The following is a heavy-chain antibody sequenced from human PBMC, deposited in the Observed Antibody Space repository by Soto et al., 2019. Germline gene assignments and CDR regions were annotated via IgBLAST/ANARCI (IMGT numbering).Heavy chain of an antibody. V-gene: IGHV4-61*08. J-gene: IGHJ5*02. D-gene: IGHD6-19*01. CDR3: ARGGGWYIQGFRWFDP. CDR2: IYYSGST. CDR1: GAPITSGAYS. Sequence: SETLSLTCTVSGAPITSGAYSWSWIRQPPGKGLEWIGYIYYSGSTNYNPSLKSRVTISVDTSKNQFSLKLSSVTAADTAVYYCARGGGWYIQGFRWFDPWGEGALVTVSS.